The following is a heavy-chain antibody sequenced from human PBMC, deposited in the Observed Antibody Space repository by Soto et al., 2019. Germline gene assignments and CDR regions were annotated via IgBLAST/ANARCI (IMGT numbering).Heavy chain of an antibody. D-gene: IGHD6-13*01. Sequence: QVQLQESGPGLVKPSGTLSLTCAVSGGSISSSNWWSWVRQPPGKGLEWIGEIYHSGSTNYNPSLKSRGTISVDKSKNQFSLKLRSVTAADTAVYYCARDRIAAAAPTHYYYGMDVWGQGTTVTVSS. CDR3: ARDRIAAAAPTHYYYGMDV. V-gene: IGHV4-4*02. CDR2: IYHSGST. CDR1: GGSISSSNW. J-gene: IGHJ6*02.